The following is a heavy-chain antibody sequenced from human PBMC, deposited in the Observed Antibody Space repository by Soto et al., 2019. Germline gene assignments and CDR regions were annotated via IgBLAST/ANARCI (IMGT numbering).Heavy chain of an antibody. CDR3: AKDRGRGYDWFAS. CDR1: GLTLSGDQ. J-gene: IGHJ5*01. CDR2: INRGSHGI. D-gene: IGHD5-12*01. V-gene: IGHV3-48*02. Sequence: QPGGSLRLSCAASGLTLSGDQMDWVRQAPGKGLEWISYINRGSHGIYYADSVKGRFTISRDDGRDLLFLQMNNLRDDDTAVYYCAKDRGRGYDWFASWGQGT.